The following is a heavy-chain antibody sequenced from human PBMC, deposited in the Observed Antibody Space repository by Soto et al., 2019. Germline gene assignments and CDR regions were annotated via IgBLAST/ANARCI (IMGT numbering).Heavy chain of an antibody. D-gene: IGHD5-18*01. J-gene: IGHJ6*02. Sequence: HPGGSLRLSCAASGFTFSSYAMSWVRQAPGKGLEWVSAISGSGGSTYYADSVKGRFTISRDNSKNTLYLQVNSLRAEDTAVYYCAKDGWGTAMVLYYYYGMDVWGQGTTVTVSS. CDR2: ISGSGGST. V-gene: IGHV3-23*01. CDR3: AKDGWGTAMVLYYYYGMDV. CDR1: GFTFSSYA.